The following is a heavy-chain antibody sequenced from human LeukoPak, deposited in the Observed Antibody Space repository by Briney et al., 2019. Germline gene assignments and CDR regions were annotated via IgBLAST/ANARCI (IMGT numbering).Heavy chain of an antibody. Sequence: GRSLRLSCAASGFTFSSYAMHWVRQAPGKGLEWVAVISYDGSNKYYADSVKGRFTISRDNSKNTLYLQMNSLRAEDTAVYYCARDGALNWNDEFDYWGQGTLVTVSS. CDR2: ISYDGSNK. CDR1: GFTFSSYA. D-gene: IGHD1-1*01. J-gene: IGHJ4*02. CDR3: ARDGALNWNDEFDY. V-gene: IGHV3-30-3*01.